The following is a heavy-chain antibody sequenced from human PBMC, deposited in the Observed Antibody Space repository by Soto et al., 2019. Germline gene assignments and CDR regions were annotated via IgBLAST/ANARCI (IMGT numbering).Heavy chain of an antibody. CDR3: VRPPFYYDSRGHPPDY. J-gene: IGHJ4*02. V-gene: IGHV5-51*01. Sequence: GESLKISCKGSGYSFTTSWIGWVRQMPGKGLEWMGIIYPGDSDTRYSPSFQGQVTISADKSISTAYLQWRSLKASDTAMYYCVRPPFYYDSRGHPPDYWGQGTLVTV. CDR2: IYPGDSDT. D-gene: IGHD3-22*01. CDR1: GYSFTTSW.